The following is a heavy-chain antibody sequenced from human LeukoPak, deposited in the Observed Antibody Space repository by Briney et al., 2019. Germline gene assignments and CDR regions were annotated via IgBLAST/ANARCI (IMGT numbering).Heavy chain of an antibody. D-gene: IGHD2-2*01. J-gene: IGHJ4*02. CDR3: AREDTRRGSRGYFDY. CDR2: MNPNSGNT. V-gene: IGHV1-18*01. CDR1: GYTFTSYD. Sequence: ASVKVSCKASGYTFTSYDINWVRQATGQGLEWMGWMNPNSGNTNYAQKLQGRVTMTTDTSTSTAYMELRSLRSDDTAVYYCAREDTRRGSRGYFDYWGQGTLVTVSS.